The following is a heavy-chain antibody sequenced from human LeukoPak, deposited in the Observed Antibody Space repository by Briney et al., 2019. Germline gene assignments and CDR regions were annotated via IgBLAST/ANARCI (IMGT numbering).Heavy chain of an antibody. CDR3: ARDSSWTDYYYYYMNV. J-gene: IGHJ6*03. CDR1: GGSISSYY. V-gene: IGHV4-59*01. CDR2: IYYSGST. Sequence: SETLSLTCTVSGGSISSYYWSWIRKPPGKGLEWIGYIYYSGSTNYNPSLKSRVTISVDTSKNQFSLKLSSVTAADTAVYYCARDSSWTDYYYYYMNVWGKGTTVTISS. D-gene: IGHD6-13*01.